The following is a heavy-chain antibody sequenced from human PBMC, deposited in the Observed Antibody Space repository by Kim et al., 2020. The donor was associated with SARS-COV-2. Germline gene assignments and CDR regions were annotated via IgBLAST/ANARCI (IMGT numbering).Heavy chain of an antibody. Sequence: SETLSLTCTVSGYSISSGYYWGWIRQPPGKGLEWIGSIYHSGSTYYNPSLKSRVTISVDTSKNQFSLKLSSVTAADTAVYYCASTPYYDFWSGYYVNAFDIWGQGTMVTVSS. CDR3: ASTPYYDFWSGYYVNAFDI. V-gene: IGHV4-38-2*02. CDR2: IYHSGST. D-gene: IGHD3-3*01. J-gene: IGHJ3*02. CDR1: GYSISSGYY.